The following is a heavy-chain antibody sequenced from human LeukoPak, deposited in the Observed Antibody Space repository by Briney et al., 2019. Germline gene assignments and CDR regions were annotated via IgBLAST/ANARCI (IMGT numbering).Heavy chain of an antibody. V-gene: IGHV1-2*02. Sequence: ASVKVSCKASGYTFTGYYMHWVRQAPGQGLEWMGWINPNSGGTNYAQKFQGRVTMTRDTSISTAYMELSRLRSDDTAVYYCARANPLSYDFWSGYYFGYWGQGTLVTVS. CDR1: GYTFTGYY. J-gene: IGHJ4*02. CDR2: INPNSGGT. CDR3: ARANPLSYDFWSGYYFGY. D-gene: IGHD3-3*01.